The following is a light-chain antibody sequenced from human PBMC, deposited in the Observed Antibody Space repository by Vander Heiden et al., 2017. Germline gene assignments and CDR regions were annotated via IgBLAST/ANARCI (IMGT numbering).Light chain of an antibody. CDR2: GAS. CDR3: QQDNNWPYT. V-gene: IGKV3-15*01. CDR1: QRVSSN. J-gene: IGKJ2*01. Sequence: EIVMTPSPATLSVSRGERATLCCRASQRVSSNLAWYQQKPGQAPRLLIYGASTRATGIPARFSGSGSGTEFTLTISSLQSEDFAVYYCQQDNNWPYTFGQGTKLENK.